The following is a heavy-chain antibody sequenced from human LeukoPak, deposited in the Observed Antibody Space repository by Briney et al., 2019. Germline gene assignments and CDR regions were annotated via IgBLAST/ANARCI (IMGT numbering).Heavy chain of an antibody. J-gene: IGHJ4*02. CDR3: AKPSDYGADY. CDR1: GFTFTSYG. CDR2: IRSDGNNK. D-gene: IGHD4-17*01. V-gene: IGHV3-30*02. Sequence: GGSLRLSCAASGFTFTSYGIHWVRQAPGKGLEWVAFIRSDGNNKYYADSVKGRFTLSRDNSKNTLYLQMNSLRVEDTAVYYCAKPSDYGADYWGQGTLVTVSS.